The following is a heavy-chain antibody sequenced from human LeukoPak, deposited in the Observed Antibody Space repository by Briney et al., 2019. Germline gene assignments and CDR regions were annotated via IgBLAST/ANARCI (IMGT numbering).Heavy chain of an antibody. CDR1: GFTFSGSA. CDR2: IRSKANSYAT. V-gene: IGHV3-73*01. Sequence: GGSLRLSCAASGFTFSGSAMHWVRQASGKGLEWVGRIRSKANSYATAYAASVKGRFTISRDDSKNTAYLQMNSPKTEDTAVYYCTTQLMETDFDYWGQGTLVTVSS. CDR3: TTQLMETDFDY. J-gene: IGHJ4*02. D-gene: IGHD1-1*01.